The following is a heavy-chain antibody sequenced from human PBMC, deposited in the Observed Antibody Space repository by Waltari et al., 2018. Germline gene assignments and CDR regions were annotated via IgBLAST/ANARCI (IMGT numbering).Heavy chain of an antibody. Sequence: QVQLQESGPSLLKPSETLSLICTVSGGSISGFYWSWVRQPPGKGLDWIGDIDYTGSTNFNPSLKSRVTMAVDTSKNQFSLKLSAVTAADTAFYYCARGGGGDWEWFDAWGQGTLVTVSS. J-gene: IGHJ5*02. D-gene: IGHD2-21*02. V-gene: IGHV4-59*01. CDR1: GGSISGFY. CDR3: ARGGGGDWEWFDA. CDR2: IDYTGST.